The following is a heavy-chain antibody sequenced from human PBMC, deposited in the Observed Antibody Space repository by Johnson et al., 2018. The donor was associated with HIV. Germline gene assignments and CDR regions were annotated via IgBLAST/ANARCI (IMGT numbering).Heavy chain of an antibody. J-gene: IGHJ3*02. Sequence: QVQLVESGGGVVQPGRSLRLSCAASGFTFRQAPGRGLEWEALIWCGGSNKYNADSVKGRFTISRDISKNTLHLQMNSLRAEDTAVYYCARVKGCTGGVCSALGAFDIWGQGTMVTVSS. CDR1: GFTF. D-gene: IGHD2-8*02. CDR3: ARVKGCTGGVCSALGAFDI. V-gene: IGHV3-33*01. CDR2: IWCGGSNK.